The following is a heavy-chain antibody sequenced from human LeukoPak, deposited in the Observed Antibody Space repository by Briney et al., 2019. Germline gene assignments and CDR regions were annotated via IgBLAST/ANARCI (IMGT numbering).Heavy chain of an antibody. CDR3: ARTYYDPSGYYYAFDI. Sequence: GGSLRLSCAASGFTFSSYNMNWVRQAPGKALEWLSHISSSGSRTDYADSVKGRLTISRDNAKNSLFLEMNSLRDEGTAVYYCARTYYDPSGYYYAFDIWGQGTMVTVSS. CDR1: GFTFSSYN. V-gene: IGHV3-48*02. J-gene: IGHJ3*02. D-gene: IGHD3-22*01. CDR2: ISSSGSRT.